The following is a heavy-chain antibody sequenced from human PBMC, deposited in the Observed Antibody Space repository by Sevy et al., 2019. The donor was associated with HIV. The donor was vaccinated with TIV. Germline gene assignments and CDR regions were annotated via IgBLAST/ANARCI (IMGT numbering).Heavy chain of an antibody. J-gene: IGHJ4*02. V-gene: IGHV3-30*18. CDR2: ISYAGTDK. CDR1: GFTFSNYD. D-gene: IGHD3-16*02. Sequence: GGSLRLSCSASGFTFSNYDMHWVRQAPGKGLEWVVLISYAGTDKYYADSVKGRFTISRDNSKNTLYLQMNSLRPEDTAVYYCAKERGSYRTGSDYWGQGTLVTVSS. CDR3: AKERGSYRTGSDY.